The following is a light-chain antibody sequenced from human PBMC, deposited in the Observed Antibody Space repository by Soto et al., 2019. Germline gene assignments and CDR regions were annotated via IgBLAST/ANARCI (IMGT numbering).Light chain of an antibody. CDR2: AAS. V-gene: IGKV1-17*01. Sequence: DVQMTQSPCSLSACVSSRVTITCRASQGSRNDLGWYQQKPGKAPKRLICAASSLQSGVPSRFSGSGSGTEFTLTISSLQPDDFATYYCQQYNSYSRTFGQGTKVDIK. J-gene: IGKJ1*01. CDR3: QQYNSYSRT. CDR1: QGSRND.